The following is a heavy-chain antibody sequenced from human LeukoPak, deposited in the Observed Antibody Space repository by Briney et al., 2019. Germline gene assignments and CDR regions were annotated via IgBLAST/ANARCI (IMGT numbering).Heavy chain of an antibody. CDR3: ARGLGDYRMGCP. CDR2: IYHSGST. CDR1: GYSISSGYY. J-gene: IGHJ5*02. Sequence: PSETLSLTCTVSGYSISSGYYWGWIRQPPGKGLEWIGSIYHSGSTYYNPSLKSRVTISVGTSKNQFSLKLSSVTAADTAVYYCARGLGDYRMGCPWGQGTLVTVSS. D-gene: IGHD4-17*01. V-gene: IGHV4-38-2*02.